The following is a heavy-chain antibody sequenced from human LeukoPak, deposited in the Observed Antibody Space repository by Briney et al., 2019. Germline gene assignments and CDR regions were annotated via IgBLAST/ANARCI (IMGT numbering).Heavy chain of an antibody. CDR1: GGSISSGSYY. V-gene: IGHV4-61*02. CDR3: ARGGPGYYASGTLGYFDY. D-gene: IGHD3-10*01. Sequence: SETLSLTCTVSGGSISSGSYYWNWIRQPAGKGLEWIGRIYPSGSTNYNPSLKSRVTISVDTSKNQFSLKLSSVTAADTAVYYCARGGPGYYASGTLGYFDYWGQGTLVTVSS. CDR2: IYPSGST. J-gene: IGHJ4*02.